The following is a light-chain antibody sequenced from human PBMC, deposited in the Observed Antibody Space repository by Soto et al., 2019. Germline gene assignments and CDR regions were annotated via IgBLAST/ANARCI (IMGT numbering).Light chain of an antibody. J-gene: IGKJ4*01. CDR1: QSVSSSY. Sequence: EIVLTQSPGTLSLSPGERATLSCRASQSVSSSYLAWYQQKPGQAPRLLIYGAFSRATGIADRFSGSGSGTDFTLTISRLEPDDFAVYYCQEYGSPLTFGGGTKVEIK. V-gene: IGKV3-20*01. CDR3: QEYGSPLT. CDR2: GAF.